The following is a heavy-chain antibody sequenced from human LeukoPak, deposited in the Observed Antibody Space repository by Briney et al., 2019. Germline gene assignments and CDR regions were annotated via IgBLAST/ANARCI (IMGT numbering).Heavy chain of an antibody. Sequence: GGSLRLSCAASGFTFSGYWMHWVRQAPGKGLVWVSRVATDGTGPSYADFVKGRFTISRDNAKDTLYLQMNSLSAEDTAVYYCARDMGPYGGNPGGSWGQGTLVTVSS. V-gene: IGHV3-74*01. D-gene: IGHD4-23*01. CDR2: VATDGTGP. CDR1: GFTFSGYW. CDR3: ARDMGPYGGNPGGS. J-gene: IGHJ5*02.